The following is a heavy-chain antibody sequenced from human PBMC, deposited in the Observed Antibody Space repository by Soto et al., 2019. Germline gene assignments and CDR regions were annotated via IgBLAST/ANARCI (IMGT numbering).Heavy chain of an antibody. CDR2: INHSGST. V-gene: IGHV4-34*01. Sequence: SETLSLTCAVYGGSFSGYYWSWIRQPPGKGLEWIGEINHSGSTNYNPSLKSRVTISVDTPKNQFSLKLSSVTEADTAVYYCARGRAYSNYYYYGMDVWGQGTTVTVSS. CDR3: ARGRAYSNYYYYGMDV. J-gene: IGHJ6*02. D-gene: IGHD2-21*01. CDR1: GGSFSGYY.